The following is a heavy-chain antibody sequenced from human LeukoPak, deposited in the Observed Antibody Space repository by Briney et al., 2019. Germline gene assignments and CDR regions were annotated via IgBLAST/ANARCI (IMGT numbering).Heavy chain of an antibody. Sequence: SESLSLIYVVYGGSFSGYCWSWIRQPPGKGLEWIGEINHSGSTNYNPSLKSRVTISVDTSKNQFSLKLSSVTAADTAVYYCARSSRGYSYGDFDYWGQGTLVTVSS. CDR3: ARSSRGYSYGDFDY. CDR1: GGSFSGYC. J-gene: IGHJ4*02. D-gene: IGHD5-18*01. CDR2: INHSGST. V-gene: IGHV4-34*01.